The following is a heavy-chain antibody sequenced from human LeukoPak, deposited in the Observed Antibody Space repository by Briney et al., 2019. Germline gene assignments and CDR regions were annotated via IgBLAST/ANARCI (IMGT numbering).Heavy chain of an antibody. D-gene: IGHD2-2*01. CDR3: AKLPREYCSSTSCPNWLDT. V-gene: IGHV3-23*01. Sequence: PGGSLRLSCAASGFSFSSYAMTWVRQAPGKGLEWVSALSASGGTTYYADSVKGRFTTSRDNSKNTLYLHMNSLRAEDTAVYYCAKLPREYCSSTSCPNWLDTWGQGTLVTVSS. J-gene: IGHJ5*02. CDR2: LSASGGTT. CDR1: GFSFSSYA.